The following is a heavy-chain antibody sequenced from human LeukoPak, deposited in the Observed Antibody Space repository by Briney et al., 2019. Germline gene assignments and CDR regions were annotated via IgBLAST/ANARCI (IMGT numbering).Heavy chain of an antibody. CDR1: GFSLSTSGVG. Sequence: SGPTLVKPTQTLTLTCTFSGFSLSTSGVGVGWIRQPPGKALEWLALIYWDDDKRYSPSLKSRLTITKDTSKNQVVLTMTNMDPVDTATYYCAHSLITMVRGDKNFDYWGQGTLVTVSS. J-gene: IGHJ4*02. CDR3: AHSLITMVRGDKNFDY. CDR2: IYWDDDK. V-gene: IGHV2-5*02. D-gene: IGHD3-10*01.